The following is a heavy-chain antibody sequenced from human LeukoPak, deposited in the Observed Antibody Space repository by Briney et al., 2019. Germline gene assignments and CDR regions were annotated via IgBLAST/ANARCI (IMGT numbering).Heavy chain of an antibody. CDR3: ARELYYYDSSGPYGMDV. CDR1: GYTFTGYY. J-gene: IGHJ6*02. Sequence: GASVKVSSKASGYTFTGYYMHWVRQAPGQGLEWMGWINPNSGGTNYAQKFQGGVTMTRDTSISTAYMELSRLRSDDTAVYYCARELYYYDSSGPYGMDVWGQGTTVTVSS. CDR2: INPNSGGT. D-gene: IGHD3-22*01. V-gene: IGHV1-2*02.